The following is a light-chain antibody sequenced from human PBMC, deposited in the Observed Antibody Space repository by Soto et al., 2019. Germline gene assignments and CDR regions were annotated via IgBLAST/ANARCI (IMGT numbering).Light chain of an antibody. Sequence: DIQMTQSPSTLSASVGDRVTITCRASQSISSWLAWYQQKPGKAPKLLIYDASSLESGVPSRFSGSGSRTEFTLTISSLQPDDFATYYCQQYNSPWPFGQGTKVEIK. CDR1: QSISSW. J-gene: IGKJ1*01. V-gene: IGKV1-5*01. CDR2: DAS. CDR3: QQYNSPWP.